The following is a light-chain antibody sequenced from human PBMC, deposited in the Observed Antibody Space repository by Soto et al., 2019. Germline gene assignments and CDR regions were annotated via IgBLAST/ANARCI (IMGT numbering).Light chain of an antibody. V-gene: IGKV3-20*01. CDR1: QSISSSY. J-gene: IGKJ4*01. CDR3: QQYYNSPLT. Sequence: EIVLTQSPGTLSLSPGERATLSCRASQSISSSYLAWYQQKPGQAPRLLIYGASRRATGIPDRFSGSGSGTDFTLTISRLEPEDFALYYCQQYYNSPLTFGGGTKLGIK. CDR2: GAS.